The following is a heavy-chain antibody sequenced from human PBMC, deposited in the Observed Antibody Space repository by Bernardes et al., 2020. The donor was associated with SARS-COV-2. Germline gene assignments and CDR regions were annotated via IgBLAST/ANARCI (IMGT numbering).Heavy chain of an antibody. J-gene: IGHJ4*02. Sequence: SETLSLTCTVSGDSISSYYWTWIRQPPGKGLEWIGCLYYSGGTNYNPSLKSRVTMSLDTSKNQFSLKLSSVTAADTAIYYCARAMGSGSSAPFDYWGQGTLVTVSS. CDR2: LYYSGGT. D-gene: IGHD3-10*01. CDR3: ARAMGSGSSAPFDY. CDR1: GDSISSYY. V-gene: IGHV4-59*01.